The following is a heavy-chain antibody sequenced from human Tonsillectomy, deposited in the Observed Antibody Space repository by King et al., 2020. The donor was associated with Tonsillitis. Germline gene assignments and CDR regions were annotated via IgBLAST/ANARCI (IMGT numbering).Heavy chain of an antibody. CDR2: INTNTANP. J-gene: IGHJ4*02. CDR3: ARDVRSSRWFYLDL. V-gene: IGHV7-4-1*02. Sequence: QLVQSGSESKKPGASVKVSCKASGYTFTDYAMNWVRQTPGQGLEWMGWINTNTANPTYTQGFTGRFVFSLDTSVSTTYLQINSLKSEDTAVYYCARDVRSSRWFYLDLWGQGTPVPVPP. D-gene: IGHD6-13*01. CDR1: GYTFTDYA.